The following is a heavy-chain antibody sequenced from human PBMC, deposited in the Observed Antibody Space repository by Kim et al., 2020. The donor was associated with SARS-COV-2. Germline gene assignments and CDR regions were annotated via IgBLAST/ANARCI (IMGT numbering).Heavy chain of an antibody. CDR3: ASYYSSSAYNWFDP. D-gene: IGHD6-6*01. J-gene: IGHJ5*02. V-gene: IGHV4-34*01. Sequence: NPSIKSRLTIPVDTAKSQFSLKLSSVTAADTAVYYCASYYSSSAYNWFDPWGQGTLVTVSS.